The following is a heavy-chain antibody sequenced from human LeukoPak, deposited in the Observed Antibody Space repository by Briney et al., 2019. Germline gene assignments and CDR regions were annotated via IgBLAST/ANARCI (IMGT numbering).Heavy chain of an antibody. CDR2: VGGGGQRT. V-gene: IGHV3-23*01. Sequence: GGSLRLSCAASGLSFGAHAMHWVRQAPGMGLEWVSGVGGGGQRTHYADSVKGRFTISRDNSKNTLYLQMNSLRAEDQAVYYCAKSPGCLLGTSCYVGFDYWGQGPRVTVSS. CDR3: AKSPGCLLGTSCYVGFDY. J-gene: IGHJ4*02. D-gene: IGHD2-2*01. CDR1: GLSFGAHA.